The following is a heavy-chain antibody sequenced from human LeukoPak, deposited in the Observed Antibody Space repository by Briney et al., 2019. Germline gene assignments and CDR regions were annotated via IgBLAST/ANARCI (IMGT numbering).Heavy chain of an antibody. CDR2: ISGSSAHI. D-gene: IGHD5-18*01. CDR1: GFTFSTYI. J-gene: IGHJ4*02. Sequence: GGSLRLSCAASGFTFSTYIMNWVRQAPGKGLEWVSSISGSSAHIYYADSVKGRFTISRDNAKNSLYLQMNSLRAEDTALYYCAKDIRRGYNFGYDQFAYWGQGTLVTVSS. CDR3: AKDIRRGYNFGYDQFAY. V-gene: IGHV3-21*06.